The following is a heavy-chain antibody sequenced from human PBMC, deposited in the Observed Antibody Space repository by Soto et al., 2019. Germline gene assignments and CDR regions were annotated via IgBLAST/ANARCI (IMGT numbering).Heavy chain of an antibody. CDR3: ARDMSARQSTPSYDSYGMDV. Sequence: ASVKVSCKASGYTFTSYGISWVRQAPGQGLEWMGWISAYNGNTNFAQKLQGRVTMTTDTSTSTAYMELRSLRSDDTAVYYCARDMSARQSTPSYDSYGMDVWGQGTTVTVSS. J-gene: IGHJ6*02. V-gene: IGHV1-18*01. CDR1: GYTFTSYG. CDR2: ISAYNGNT. D-gene: IGHD6-6*01.